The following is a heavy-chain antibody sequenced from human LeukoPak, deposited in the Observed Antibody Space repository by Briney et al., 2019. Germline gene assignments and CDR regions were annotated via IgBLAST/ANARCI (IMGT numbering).Heavy chain of an antibody. CDR1: GFTFSTSS. CDR2: ISSGSDYI. V-gene: IGHV3-21*01. Sequence: GGSLRLSCAASGFTFSTSSMNWVRQAPGKGLEWVSSISSGSDYIYYADSLRGRFTISRDNAKNSLYLQISSLRVEDTAVYYCARGRKWQQLGNWGQGTLVTVSS. D-gene: IGHD6-13*01. J-gene: IGHJ4*02. CDR3: ARGRKWQQLGN.